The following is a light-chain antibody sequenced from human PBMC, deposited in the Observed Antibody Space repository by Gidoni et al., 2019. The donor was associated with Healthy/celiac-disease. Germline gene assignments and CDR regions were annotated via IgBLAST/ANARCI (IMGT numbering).Light chain of an antibody. Sequence: DIVLTQSPATLSLSPGERATLSCRASQSVSSYLAWYQQKPGQAPRLLIYDASNRATGIPARFSGRGSGTDFTLTISSLEPEDFAVYYCQQRSNWLTFGGGTKVEIK. CDR3: QQRSNWLT. V-gene: IGKV3-11*01. CDR2: DAS. J-gene: IGKJ4*02. CDR1: QSVSSY.